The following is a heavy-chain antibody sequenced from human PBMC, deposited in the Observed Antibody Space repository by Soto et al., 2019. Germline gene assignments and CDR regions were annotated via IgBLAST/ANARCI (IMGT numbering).Heavy chain of an antibody. CDR3: ARGPSRGSTSSWY. D-gene: IGHD3-16*01. CDR2: ISSSSSTI. Sequence: EVQLVESGGGLVQPGGSLRLSCAASGFTFSSYSMNWVRQAPGKGLEWVSYISSSSSTIYYADSVKGRVTISRDNAKTSLYLQMNSLRDEDTAVYYCARGPSRGSTSSWYWGQGTLVTVSS. J-gene: IGHJ4*02. V-gene: IGHV3-48*02. CDR1: GFTFSSYS.